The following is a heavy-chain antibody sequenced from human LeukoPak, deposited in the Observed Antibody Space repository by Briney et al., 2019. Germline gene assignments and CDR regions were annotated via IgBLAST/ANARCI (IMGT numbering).Heavy chain of an antibody. Sequence: GASVKVSCKASGYTFTSYGISWVRQAPGQGLEWMGWISAYNGNTNYAQKLQGRVTMTTDTSTSTAYMELRSLRSDDTAVYYCARVRASDWVDTAMVSSDAFDIWGQGTMVTVSS. CDR2: ISAYNGNT. J-gene: IGHJ3*02. CDR1: GYTFTSYG. V-gene: IGHV1-18*01. CDR3: ARVRASDWVDTAMVSSDAFDI. D-gene: IGHD5-18*01.